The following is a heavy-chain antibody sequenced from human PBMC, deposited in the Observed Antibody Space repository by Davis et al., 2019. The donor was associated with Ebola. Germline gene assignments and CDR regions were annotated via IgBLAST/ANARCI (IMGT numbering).Heavy chain of an antibody. Sequence: GESLEISCAASGFTFSTYWMSWVRQAPGKGPEWVANIKQDGSESHYVDSVEGRFTISRDNAKNSLYLQMNSLRAEDTAMYYCARHPHFDYWGQGTLVTVSS. CDR3: ARHPHFDY. CDR1: GFTFSTYW. CDR2: IKQDGSES. V-gene: IGHV3-7*01. J-gene: IGHJ4*02.